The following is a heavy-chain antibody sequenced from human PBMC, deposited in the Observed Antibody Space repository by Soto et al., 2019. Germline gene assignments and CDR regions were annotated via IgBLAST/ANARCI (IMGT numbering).Heavy chain of an antibody. CDR2: IIPMFGTA. Sequence: AAVTVSCKPCGWTFSSYAISWVRQAPGQGREWMGGIIPMFGTANYAQKLQRRVTITADESTSTAYMELSSLRAEDTAVYYCAKADVEMATIRPSAFDIWGQGTMVTVSS. CDR1: GWTFSSYA. CDR3: AKADVEMATIRPSAFDI. J-gene: IGHJ3*02. V-gene: IGHV1-69*13. D-gene: IGHD5-12*01.